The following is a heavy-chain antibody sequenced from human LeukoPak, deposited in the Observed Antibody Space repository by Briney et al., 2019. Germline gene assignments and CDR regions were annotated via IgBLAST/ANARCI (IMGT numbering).Heavy chain of an antibody. CDR1: GYSFTSCW. J-gene: IGHJ5*02. Sequence: ASLKISSKGSGYSFTSCWIGWLIQMPGKGLVGMGVIYPGDSNTSYSPSFQGQVIISVDTSISTAYLQRSSLKASDTAMYYCARRSIYSNYASSDPWGQGTLVTVSS. CDR3: ARRSIYSNYASSDP. CDR2: IYPGDSNT. D-gene: IGHD4-11*01. V-gene: IGHV5-51*01.